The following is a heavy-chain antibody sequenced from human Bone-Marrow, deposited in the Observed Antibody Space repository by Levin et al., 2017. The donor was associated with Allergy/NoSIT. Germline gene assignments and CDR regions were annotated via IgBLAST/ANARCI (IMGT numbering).Heavy chain of an antibody. D-gene: IGHD6-19*01. V-gene: IGHV3-7*01. J-gene: IGHJ4*02. CDR3: GTDAGIAVADRNY. CDR2: IEKDGNEM. CDR1: GFTFNLYW. Sequence: LSLTCAASGFTFNLYWMNWIRQAPGKGLEWVANIEKDGNEMHYVDSVEGRFTISRDNAKNVLYLEMSSLRVEDTALYYCGTDAGIAVADRNYWGQGVLVTVSS.